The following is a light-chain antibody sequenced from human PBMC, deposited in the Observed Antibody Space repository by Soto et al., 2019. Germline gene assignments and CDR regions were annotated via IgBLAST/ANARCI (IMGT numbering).Light chain of an antibody. V-gene: IGKV3-11*01. J-gene: IGKJ1*01. Sequence: IVLTQAPATLTLSPGESATLSYRASQSVSSYLAWYQQKPGQAPRLLIYDASNRATGIPARFSGSGSGTDFTLTISSLEPEDFATYYCQQYNSYWTFGQGTKVDIK. CDR2: DAS. CDR1: QSVSSY. CDR3: QQYNSYWT.